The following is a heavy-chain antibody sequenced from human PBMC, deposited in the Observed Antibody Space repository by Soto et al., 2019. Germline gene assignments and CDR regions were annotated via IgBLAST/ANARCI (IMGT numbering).Heavy chain of an antibody. CDR3: VTSGGRYYDSSGYYDFDY. CDR2: ISAYNGNT. D-gene: IGHD3-22*01. CDR1: GYTFTSYG. V-gene: IGHV1-18*01. Sequence: ASVKVSCKASGYTFTSYGISWVRQAPGQGLEWMGWISAYNGNTNYAQKLQGRVTMTTDTSTNTAYMELRSLRSDDTAVYYCVTSGGRYYDSSGYYDFDYWGQGTLVTVSS. J-gene: IGHJ4*02.